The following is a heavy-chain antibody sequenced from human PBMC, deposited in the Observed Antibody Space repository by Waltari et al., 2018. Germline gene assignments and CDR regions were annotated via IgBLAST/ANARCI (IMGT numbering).Heavy chain of an antibody. CDR1: GGSISSGGNY. V-gene: IGHV4-31*03. CDR2: IYYSGNT. Sequence: QVQLQESGPGLVKPSQTLSLTCTVSGGSISSGGNYWSWIRQHPGKGLEWIGYIYYSGNTYNNPSLKNRVNISVDTSKNQFSLKLSSVTAADTAVYYCARLSWRGDSSWGQGTLVTVSS. J-gene: IGHJ5*02. D-gene: IGHD5-18*01. CDR3: ARLSWRGDSS.